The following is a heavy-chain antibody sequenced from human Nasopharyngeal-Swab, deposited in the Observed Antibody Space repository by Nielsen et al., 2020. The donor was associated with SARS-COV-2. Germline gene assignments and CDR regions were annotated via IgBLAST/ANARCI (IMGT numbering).Heavy chain of an antibody. Sequence: GESLKISCTASGFPFSDYYMSWVRQAPGKGLEWVSTIDAGGGNTWYADSVKGRFTISRDNSKSTLYLQMNSLRADDTALYYCADPPFSEYWGQGTLVTVSS. CDR2: IDAGGGNT. V-gene: IGHV3-23*01. J-gene: IGHJ4*02. CDR3: ADPPFSEY. CDR1: GFPFSDYY.